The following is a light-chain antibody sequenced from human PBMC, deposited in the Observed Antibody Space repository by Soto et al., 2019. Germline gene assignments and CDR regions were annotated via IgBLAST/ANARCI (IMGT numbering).Light chain of an antibody. J-gene: IGKJ1*01. Sequence: EIVMTQSPATLSVSPGERATPSCRASQSITRNLAWYQQSPGQAPRLLIYGASTRATGIPARFSGSGSGTEFTLTINSLQSEDFAVYYCQQYNNWPMWTFGQGTKVDIK. CDR2: GAS. V-gene: IGKV3-15*01. CDR1: QSITRN. CDR3: QQYNNWPMWT.